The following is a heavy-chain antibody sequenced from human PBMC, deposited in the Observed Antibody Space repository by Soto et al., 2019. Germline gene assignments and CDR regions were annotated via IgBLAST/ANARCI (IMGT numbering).Heavy chain of an antibody. CDR2: INRDWTTS. V-gene: IGHV3-74*03. D-gene: IGHD3-10*01. Sequence: EMQLVESGGGLVQPGGSLRLSCAASGFTFSNYWMHWGRQAPGKGLVWISRINRDWTTSEYADSVKGRFTISRDNAKNVVYLQMNILRAGDTAIYYCVRLLDVDYWGQGTLVTVSS. CDR1: GFTFSNYW. CDR3: VRLLDVDY. J-gene: IGHJ4*02.